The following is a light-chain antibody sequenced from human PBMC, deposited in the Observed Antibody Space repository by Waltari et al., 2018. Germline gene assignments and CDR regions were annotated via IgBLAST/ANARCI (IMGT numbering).Light chain of an antibody. CDR1: SSDVGGYNY. Sequence: QSALTQPASVSGSPGQSITISCTGTSSDVGGYNYASWYQQHPGKAPKLMISEVSNRPSGVSNRFSGSKSGNTASLTISGLQAEDEADYYCSSYTSSSTQVVFGGGTKLTVL. J-gene: IGLJ2*01. CDR2: EVS. V-gene: IGLV2-14*01. CDR3: SSYTSSSTQVV.